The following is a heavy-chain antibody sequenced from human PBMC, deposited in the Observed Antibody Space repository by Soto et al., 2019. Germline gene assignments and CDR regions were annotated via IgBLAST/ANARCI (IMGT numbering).Heavy chain of an antibody. CDR3: ARDDFGGF. CDR1: GGSISGHY. J-gene: IGHJ4*02. V-gene: IGHV4-59*11. D-gene: IGHD3-10*01. Sequence: QLQLQESGPGLVKPSETLSLTCTVSGGSISGHYWSWIRQAPGKGLEWIGYISNTGTTTYNPSLKSRVTISAGTSKSHFSLKLISVTAADTAVYYCARDDFGGFWGQGTLVTVSS. CDR2: ISNTGTT.